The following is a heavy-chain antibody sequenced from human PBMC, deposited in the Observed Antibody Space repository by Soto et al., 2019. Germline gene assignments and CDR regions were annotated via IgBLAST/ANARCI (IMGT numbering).Heavy chain of an antibody. CDR1: GASVRSYH. CDR3: AKDRSTMRWFDP. D-gene: IGHD1-1*01. V-gene: IGHV4-4*07. Sequence: PSETLSLTCAVSGASVRSYHWSWIRQAAGKGLEWIGSVQMSGTTNYNPSLKTRVTMSLDTSKNEVSLRMTSVTAADTAVYFCAKDRSTMRWFDPWGQGILVTVSS. CDR2: VQMSGTT. J-gene: IGHJ5*02.